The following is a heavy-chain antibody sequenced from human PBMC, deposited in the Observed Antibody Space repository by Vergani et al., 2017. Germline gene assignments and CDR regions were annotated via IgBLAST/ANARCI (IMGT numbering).Heavy chain of an antibody. Sequence: QMQLVQSGPEVKKPGTSVKVSCKASGFTFTSSAVQWVRQARGQRLEWIGWIVVGSGNTNYAQKFQERVTITRDMSTSTAYMELSSLRSEDTAVYYCARMGDSGYDSSGYYYDYWGQGTLVTVSS. CDR3: ARMGDSGYDSSGYYYDY. D-gene: IGHD3-22*01. J-gene: IGHJ4*02. CDR2: IVVGSGNT. V-gene: IGHV1-58*01. CDR1: GFTFTSSA.